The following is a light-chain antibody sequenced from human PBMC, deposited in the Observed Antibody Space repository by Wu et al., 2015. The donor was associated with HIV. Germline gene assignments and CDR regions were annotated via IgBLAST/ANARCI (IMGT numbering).Light chain of an antibody. V-gene: IGKV3-20*01. J-gene: IGKJ4*01. CDR2: GAS. CDR3: HQYGSSPLT. Sequence: EIVLTQSPGTLSLSPGERATLSCRASQSVSSSYLAWYQQKPGQAPRLLTYGASSRATGIPDRFSGSGSGTDFTLTISRLEPADFAVYYCHQYGSSPLTFGGGTKVEIK. CDR1: QSVSSSY.